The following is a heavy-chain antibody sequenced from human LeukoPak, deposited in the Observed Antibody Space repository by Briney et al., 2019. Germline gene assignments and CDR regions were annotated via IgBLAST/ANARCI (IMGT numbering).Heavy chain of an antibody. CDR2: ISAYNGNT. CDR1: GYTFTSYG. CDR3: ARDGHDYSNYRVDFQH. D-gene: IGHD4-11*01. J-gene: IGHJ1*01. V-gene: IGHV1-18*01. Sequence: ASVKVSCKAPGYTFTSYGISWVRQAPGQGLEWMGWISAYNGNTNYAQKLQGRVTMTTDTSTSTAYMELRSLRSDDTAVYYCARDGHDYSNYRVDFQHWGQGTLVTVSS.